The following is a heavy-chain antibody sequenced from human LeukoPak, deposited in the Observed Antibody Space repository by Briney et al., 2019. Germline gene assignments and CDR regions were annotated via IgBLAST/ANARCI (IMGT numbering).Heavy chain of an antibody. D-gene: IGHD3-9*01. CDR2: IGGSGGST. CDR3: AKDGHDILTGYYSYYYYGVDV. V-gene: IGHV3-23*01. J-gene: IGHJ6*02. CDR1: GFPFSSYA. Sequence: PGGSLRLSCAASGFPFSSYAMSWVRQAPGKGLEWVSTIGGSGGSTYYADSVKGRFTISRDNSKHTLYLQMNGLRAEDTAVYYCAKDGHDILTGYYSYYYYGVDVWGQGTTVTVS.